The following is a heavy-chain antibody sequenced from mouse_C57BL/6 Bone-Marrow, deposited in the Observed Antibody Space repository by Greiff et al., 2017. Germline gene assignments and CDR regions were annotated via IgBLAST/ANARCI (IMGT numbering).Heavy chain of an antibody. D-gene: IGHD2-1*01. CDR2: ISDGGSYT. V-gene: IGHV5-4*01. CDR3: ARDGNFYWYFDV. CDR1: GFTFSSYA. Sequence: DVKLVESGGGLVKPGGSLKLSCAASGFTFSSYAMSWVRQTPEKRLEWVATISDGGSYTYYPDNVKGRYTISRDNAKNNLYLQMSHLKSEDTAMYYCARDGNFYWYFDVWGTGTTGTVSS. J-gene: IGHJ1*03.